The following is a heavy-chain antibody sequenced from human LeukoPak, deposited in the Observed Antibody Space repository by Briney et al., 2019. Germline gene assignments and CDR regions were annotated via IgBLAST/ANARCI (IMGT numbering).Heavy chain of an antibody. D-gene: IGHD3-3*01. CDR1: GYSISSGYY. Sequence: KPSETLSLTCTVSGYSISSGYYWGWIRQPPGKGLEWIGSIYHSGSTYYNPSLKSRVTISVDTSKNQFSLKLSSVTAADTAVYYCARGPYDFWSGYFFDYWGQGTLVTVSS. CDR3: ARGPYDFWSGYFFDY. J-gene: IGHJ4*02. CDR2: IYHSGST. V-gene: IGHV4-38-2*02.